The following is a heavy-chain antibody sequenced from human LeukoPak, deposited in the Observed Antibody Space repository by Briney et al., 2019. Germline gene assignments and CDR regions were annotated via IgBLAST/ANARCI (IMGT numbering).Heavy chain of an antibody. CDR2: INHSGST. V-gene: IGHV4-34*01. J-gene: IGHJ5*02. CDR3: ARDLGEFLFDP. D-gene: IGHD3-16*01. Sequence: PSETLSLTCAVYGGSFSGYYWSWIRQPPGKGLEWIGEINHSGSTNYNPSLKSRVTISVDTSKNQFSLKLSSVTAADTAVYYCARDLGEFLFDPWGQGTLVTVSS. CDR1: GGSFSGYY.